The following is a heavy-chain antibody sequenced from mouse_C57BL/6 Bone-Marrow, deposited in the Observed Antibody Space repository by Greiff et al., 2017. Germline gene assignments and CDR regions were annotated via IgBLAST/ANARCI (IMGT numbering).Heavy chain of an antibody. V-gene: IGHV2-2*01. CDR1: GFSLTSYG. CDR2: IWSGGST. J-gene: IGHJ1*03. Sequence: VQLQQSGPGLVQPSPCLSITCTVSGFSLTSYGVHWVRQSPGKGLEWLGVIWSGGSTDYNAAFMSRLSISNDNTTSHVFFKMNSLQADDTAIYYCARLYWYFDVGGTGTAITVTS. CDR3: ARLYWYFDV.